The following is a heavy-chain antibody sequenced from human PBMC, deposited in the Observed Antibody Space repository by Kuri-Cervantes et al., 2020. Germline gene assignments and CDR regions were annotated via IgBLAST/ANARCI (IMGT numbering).Heavy chain of an antibody. J-gene: IGHJ4*01. V-gene: IGHV3-30*07. CDR1: GFTFSSYA. CDR3: ARDVPPGARTGGYCYLSY. CDR2: MSYDGRHK. D-gene: IGHD2-21*02. Sequence: GESLKISCEASGFTFSSYAMHWVRQAPGTGLEWVAVMSYDGRHKYYADSVKGRFTISRDNSKNTLYLQMNSLRAEDTAVYYCARDVPPGARTGGYCYLSYWGHGTLVTVSS.